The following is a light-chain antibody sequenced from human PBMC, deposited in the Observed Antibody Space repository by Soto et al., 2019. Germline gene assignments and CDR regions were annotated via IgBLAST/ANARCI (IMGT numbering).Light chain of an antibody. J-gene: IGKJ3*01. Sequence: DIQMAQSPSSLSASIGDRVTITCRASQGISEYLAWYQQRPGNAPNLLIYGASILQSGVPSRFSGSGSGTHFTLTISSLQPEDVATYYCQQSYITPRNFGPGTKVDIK. CDR2: GAS. CDR3: QQSYITPRN. CDR1: QGISEY. V-gene: IGKV1-27*01.